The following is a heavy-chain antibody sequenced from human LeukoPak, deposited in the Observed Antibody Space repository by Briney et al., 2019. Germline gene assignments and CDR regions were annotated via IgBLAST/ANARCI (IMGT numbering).Heavy chain of an antibody. D-gene: IGHD2-21*01. CDR1: GLIFSNYG. CDR3: AKLRGGGDYDAFDI. Sequence: GGSLRLSCAASGLIFSNYGMHWVRQAPGEGLEWVAYIRHDESKTFYADSVKGRFTISRDNSKNTLYLQMNSLRAEDTAVYYCAKLRGGGDYDAFDIWGQGTMVTVSS. J-gene: IGHJ3*02. CDR2: IRHDESKT. V-gene: IGHV3-30*02.